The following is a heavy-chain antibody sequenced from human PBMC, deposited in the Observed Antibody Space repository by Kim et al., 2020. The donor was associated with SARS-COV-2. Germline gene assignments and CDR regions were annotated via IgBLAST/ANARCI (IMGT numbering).Heavy chain of an antibody. CDR3: ARNDDYGGTSFRRIGMDV. D-gene: IGHD4-17*01. V-gene: IGHV3-53*01. CDR1: GFPVKNFY. J-gene: IGHJ6*01. Sequence: GGSLRHSCAASGFPVKNFYMTWVRQAPGKGLEWVAVIYTAGSRYYADSVRGRFSISKDNYRNTLYLQMNSLRVEDTAVYFCARNDDYGGTSFRRIGMDV. CDR2: IYTAGSR.